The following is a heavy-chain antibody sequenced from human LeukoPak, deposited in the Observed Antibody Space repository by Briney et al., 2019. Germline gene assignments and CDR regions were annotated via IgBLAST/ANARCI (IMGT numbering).Heavy chain of an antibody. CDR3: ARDPWGTPYSISPVDY. Sequence: ASVKVPCKASGYTFTNHAISWVRQAPGQGLEWMGWISAYNGDTNYAQKLQGRVTMTTDTSTSTAYMELRSLRSDDTAVYYCARDPWGTPYSISPVDYWGQGALVTVSS. CDR2: ISAYNGDT. V-gene: IGHV1-18*01. D-gene: IGHD6-13*01. J-gene: IGHJ4*02. CDR1: GYTFTNHA.